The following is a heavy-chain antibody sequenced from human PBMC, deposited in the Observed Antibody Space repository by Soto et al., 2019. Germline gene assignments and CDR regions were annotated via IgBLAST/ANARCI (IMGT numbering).Heavy chain of an antibody. CDR3: ARDMADYDILTGWNYYYYYYMDV. CDR2: IKQDGSEK. CDR1: GFTFSSYW. V-gene: IGHV3-7*01. J-gene: IGHJ6*03. Sequence: GGSLRLSCAASGFTFSSYWMSWVRQAPGKGLEWVANIKQDGSEKYYVDSVKGRFTISRDNAKNTLYLQMNSLRAEDTAVYYCARDMADYDILTGWNYYYYYYMDVWGKGTTVTVSS. D-gene: IGHD3-9*01.